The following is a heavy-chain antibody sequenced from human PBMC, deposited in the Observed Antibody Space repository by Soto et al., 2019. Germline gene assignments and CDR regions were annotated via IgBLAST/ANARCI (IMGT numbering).Heavy chain of an antibody. CDR2: IYGGLTT. CDR3: ARDRIEAAGTPRFNYYYGMDV. V-gene: IGHV3-53*01. D-gene: IGHD6-13*01. CDR1: GFTVSSTY. J-gene: IGHJ6*02. Sequence: QPGGSLRLSCAASGFTVSSTYMTWVRQAPGKGLEWVSVIYGGLTTSYADSVKGRFTISRDNSKNTVFLQMNSLRGEDTAVYYCARDRIEAAGTPRFNYYYGMDVWGQGTTVTVSS.